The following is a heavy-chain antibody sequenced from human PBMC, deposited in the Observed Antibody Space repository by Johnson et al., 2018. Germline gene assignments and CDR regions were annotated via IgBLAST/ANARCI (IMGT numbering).Heavy chain of an antibody. CDR3: AYRMAALGQKYFRD. V-gene: IGHV3-23*04. CDR1: GFSFSRSV. J-gene: IGHJ1*01. Sequence: VQLVQSGGGLVQPGGSLRLSCVASGFSFSRSVMSWVRQAPGKGLEWVSTFDGGSGSTYYADSVKGRFTISRDSSKNTRYLQLTRLRGDDAAVYYCAYRMAALGQKYFRDWGQGALVIVSS. CDR2: FDGGSGST. D-gene: IGHD5-12*01.